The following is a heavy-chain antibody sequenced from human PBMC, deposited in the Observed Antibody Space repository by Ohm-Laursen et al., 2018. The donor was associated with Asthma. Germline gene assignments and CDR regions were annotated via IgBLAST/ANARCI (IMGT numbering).Heavy chain of an antibody. Sequence: GSSVKVSCKASGHTFSNYDINWVRQATGQGLEWMGWMNPNSGTTGYAQKFQGRVTMTRNASISTAYMELSSLRSEDTAVYYCAREYYYDSSGIDIWGQGTMVTVSS. V-gene: IGHV1-8*01. D-gene: IGHD3-22*01. CDR1: GHTFSNYD. J-gene: IGHJ3*02. CDR2: MNPNSGTT. CDR3: AREYYYDSSGIDI.